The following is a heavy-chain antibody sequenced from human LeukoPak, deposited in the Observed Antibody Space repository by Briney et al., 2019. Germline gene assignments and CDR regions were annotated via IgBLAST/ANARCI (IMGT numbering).Heavy chain of an antibody. CDR1: GFTFGDYA. CDR2: IRSKAYGGTT. D-gene: IGHD2-15*01. J-gene: IGHJ4*02. CDR3: TREDYYCSGGSCYPFDY. V-gene: IGHV3-49*04. Sequence: PGRSLRLSCTASGFTFGDYAMSWVRQAPGKGREWVGFIRSKAYGGTTEYAASVKGRFTISRDDSKSIAYLQMNSLKTEDTAVYYCTREDYYCSGGSCYPFDYWGQGTLVTVSS.